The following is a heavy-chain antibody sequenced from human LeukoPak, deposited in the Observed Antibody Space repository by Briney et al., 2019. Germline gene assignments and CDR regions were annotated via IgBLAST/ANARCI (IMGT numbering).Heavy chain of an antibody. D-gene: IGHD4-23*01. V-gene: IGHV1-2*02. Sequence: ASVKVSCKASGYTFTGYYMHWLRQAPGQGLEWMGWMNPNSGGTNYAQNFQGRVTMTRDTSVSTAYMELSSLRTEDTAVYFCVKTTTVALDYWGQGTLVTVSS. CDR3: VKTTTVALDY. CDR2: MNPNSGGT. CDR1: GYTFTGYY. J-gene: IGHJ4*02.